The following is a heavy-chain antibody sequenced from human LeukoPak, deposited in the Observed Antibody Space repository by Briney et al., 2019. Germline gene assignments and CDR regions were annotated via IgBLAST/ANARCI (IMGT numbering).Heavy chain of an antibody. V-gene: IGHV3-73*01. Sequence: GGSLKLSCAASGFTLNGFDVHWVRQASGKGLEWVGRIKTKAESYATAYGASVKGRFTLSRDDSKTTAYLQMNSLKTEDTAVYYRSRRPLPGSLNVWGQGTTVTVSS. J-gene: IGHJ6*02. CDR3: SRRPLPGSLNV. CDR2: IKTKAESYAT. D-gene: IGHD3-16*01. CDR1: GFTLNGFD.